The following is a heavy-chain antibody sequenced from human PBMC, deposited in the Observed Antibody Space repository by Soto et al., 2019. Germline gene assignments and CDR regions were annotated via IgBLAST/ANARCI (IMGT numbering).Heavy chain of an antibody. CDR1: GFTFSSYA. Sequence: VGSLRLSCAASGFTFSSYAMSWVRQAPGKGLEWVSAISSSGSTIYYADSVKGRFTISRDNAKNSLYLQMNSLRAEDTAVYYCARDVYSGYEVYFDYWGQGTLVTVSS. J-gene: IGHJ4*02. CDR3: ARDVYSGYEVYFDY. D-gene: IGHD5-12*01. CDR2: ISSSGSTI. V-gene: IGHV3-48*03.